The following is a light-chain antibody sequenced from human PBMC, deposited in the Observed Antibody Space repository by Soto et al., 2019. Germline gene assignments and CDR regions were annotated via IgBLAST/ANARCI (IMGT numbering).Light chain of an antibody. CDR1: NSDIGGYNY. CDR2: EVI. CDR3: SSYTSSTTPV. Sequence: QSALTQPASVSGSPGQSITISCTGTNSDIGGYNYVSWYQQHPGKAPKLIIYEVINRPSGVSNRFSGSKSGSTASLPISGLQAEDEADYYCSSYTSSTTPVFGGGTKLTVL. V-gene: IGLV2-14*01. J-gene: IGLJ3*02.